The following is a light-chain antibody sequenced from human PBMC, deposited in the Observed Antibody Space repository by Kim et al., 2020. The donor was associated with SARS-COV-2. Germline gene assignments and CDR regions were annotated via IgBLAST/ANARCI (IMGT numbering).Light chain of an antibody. CDR1: QSVLDRSNNQIY. CDR3: QQYYNSPFT. V-gene: IGKV4-1*01. CDR2: WAS. Sequence: DIAMTQSPDSLAVSLGERATINCKSSQSVLDRSNNQIYLAWYQQNPGQPPKLLISWASIRESGVPVRISGSGSGKDFNLNISSLPAEDVALYYCQQYYNSPFTFGQGTKLEL. J-gene: IGKJ2*01.